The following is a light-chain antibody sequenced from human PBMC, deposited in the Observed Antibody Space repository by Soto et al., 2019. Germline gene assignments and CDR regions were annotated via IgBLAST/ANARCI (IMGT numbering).Light chain of an antibody. CDR2: DAS. J-gene: IGKJ5*01. CDR1: QSVASY. V-gene: IGKV3-11*01. Sequence: EIVLTQSPATLSLAPGERATLSCRASQSVASYLAWYQQKPGQAPRLLIYDASRRATAIPARFSGSGSGTDFTLTISGLEPEDFAVYYCQQRSNWPSITFGQGTRLEIK. CDR3: QQRSNWPSIT.